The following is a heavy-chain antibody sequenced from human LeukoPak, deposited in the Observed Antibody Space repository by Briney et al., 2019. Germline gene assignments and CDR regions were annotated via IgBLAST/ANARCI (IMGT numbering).Heavy chain of an antibody. V-gene: IGHV1-69*04. J-gene: IGHJ3*02. Sequence: SVKVSCKASGGTFSSYAISWVRQAPGQGLEWMGRITPILGIANYAQKFQGRVTITADKSTSTAYMELSSLRSEDTAVYYCASSYYYDSSGYYLDAFDIWGQGTMVTVSS. CDR2: ITPILGIA. CDR1: GGTFSSYA. CDR3: ASSYYYDSSGYYLDAFDI. D-gene: IGHD3-22*01.